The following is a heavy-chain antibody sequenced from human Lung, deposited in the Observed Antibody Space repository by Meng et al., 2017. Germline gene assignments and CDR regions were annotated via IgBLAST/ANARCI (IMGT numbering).Heavy chain of an antibody. V-gene: IGHV4-30-4*01. J-gene: IGHJ2*01. CDR3: ARGQKGYFDL. Sequence: HVQEHGPGLVTPSQPLSLHCTVSGGSISISNDYWSWIRQPPGKGLEWSGHIYNSGSTYYNPSLKSRITISVDTSKNQFSLKLSSVTAADTAVYYCARGQKGYFDLWGRGTLVTVSS. CDR1: GGSISISNDY. CDR2: IYNSGST.